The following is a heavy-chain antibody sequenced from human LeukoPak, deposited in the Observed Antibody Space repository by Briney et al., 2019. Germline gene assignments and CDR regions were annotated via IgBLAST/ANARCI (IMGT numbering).Heavy chain of an antibody. CDR1: GGTFSSYA. V-gene: IGHV1-18*01. CDR3: ARTSVRYFDWLTPPYFDY. CDR2: ISAYNGNT. Sequence: ASVKVSCKASGGTFSSYAISWVRQAPGQGLEWMGWISAYNGNTNYAQKLQGRVTMTTDTSTSTAYMELRSLRSDDTAVYYCARTSVRYFDWLTPPYFDYWGQGTLVTVSS. D-gene: IGHD3-9*01. J-gene: IGHJ4*02.